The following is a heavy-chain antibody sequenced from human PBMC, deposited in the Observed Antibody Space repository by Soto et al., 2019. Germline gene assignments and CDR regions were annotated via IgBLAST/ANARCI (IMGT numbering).Heavy chain of an antibody. D-gene: IGHD3-3*01. CDR2: TYYRSKWYN. CDR1: GASVSSNGAA. Sequence: SQTLSLTCAISGASVSSNGAAWNWIRQSPSRGLEWLGRTYYRSKWYNDYAVSVKSRITINPDTSKNQFSLQLNSVTPEDTAVYYCSIEEYYDFWSGPDAFDIGGQGTMVTVS. V-gene: IGHV6-1*01. CDR3: SIEEYYDFWSGPDAFDI. J-gene: IGHJ3*02.